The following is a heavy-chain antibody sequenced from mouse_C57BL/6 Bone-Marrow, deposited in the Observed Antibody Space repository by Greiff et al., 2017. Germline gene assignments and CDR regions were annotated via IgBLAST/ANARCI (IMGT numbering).Heavy chain of an antibody. CDR3: ARWPGYYGRGRY. J-gene: IGHJ2*01. D-gene: IGHD1-1*01. CDR1: GYTFTSYW. CDR2: IHPNSGST. Sequence: QVQLQQPGAELVKPGASVKLSCKASGYTFTSYWMHWVKQRPGQGLEWIGMIHPNSGSTNYNEKFKSKATLTVDKSSSTAYMQLSSLTSEDSAVYYCARWPGYYGRGRYSGQGTTLTGYS. V-gene: IGHV1-64*01.